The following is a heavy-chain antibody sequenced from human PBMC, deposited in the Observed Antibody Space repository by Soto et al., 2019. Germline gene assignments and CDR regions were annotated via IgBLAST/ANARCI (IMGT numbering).Heavy chain of an antibody. D-gene: IGHD3-3*01. J-gene: IGHJ4*02. CDR3: ARAGNYDVLSGRMYYLDS. CDR2: IYHSGST. Sequence: SETLSLTCAVSGGSISSGGYSWSWIRQPPGKGLEWIGYIYHSGSTYYNPSLKSRVTISVDRSKNQFSLKLSSVTAADTAVYFCARAGNYDVLSGRMYYLDSWGQGTPVTVSS. CDR1: GGSISSGGYS. V-gene: IGHV4-30-2*01.